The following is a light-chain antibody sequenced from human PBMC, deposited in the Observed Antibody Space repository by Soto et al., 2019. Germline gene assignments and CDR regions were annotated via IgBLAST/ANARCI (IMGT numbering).Light chain of an antibody. V-gene: IGKV2-28*01. J-gene: IGKJ4*01. CDR1: QSLLHSNGFKY. CDR2: LGS. CDR3: MQALQTPLT. Sequence: DLVMTQSPLSLPVTPGEPASISCRSSQSLLHSNGFKYLDWYLQKPGQSPQLLIYLGSYRASGVPDRFSGSGSGTHFTLEISRVEAEDVGVYYCMQALQTPLTFGGGTKVEIK.